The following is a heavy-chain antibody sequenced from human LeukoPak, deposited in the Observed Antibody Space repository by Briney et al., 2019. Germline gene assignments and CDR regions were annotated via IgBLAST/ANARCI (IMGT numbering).Heavy chain of an antibody. CDR3: AKIYCSGGSCYHGAFDS. D-gene: IGHD2-15*01. CDR1: GFTFSSYG. Sequence: GGSLRLSCAASGFTFSSYGMHWVRQAPGKGLEWVAVITYDGSNKYYADSVKGRFTISRDNSKNTLYLQMNSLRAEDTAVYYCAKIYCSGGSCYHGAFDSWGQGTMVTVSS. V-gene: IGHV3-30*18. CDR2: ITYDGSNK. J-gene: IGHJ3*02.